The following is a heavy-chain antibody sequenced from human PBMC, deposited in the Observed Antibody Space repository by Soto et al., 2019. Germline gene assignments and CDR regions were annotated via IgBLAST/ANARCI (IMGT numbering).Heavy chain of an antibody. CDR3: ARADTAMTTPFDY. Sequence: SETLSLTCTVSGGSISNFYWSWIRQPPGKGLEWIGYVDYSVTANYNPSLKSRVSMSVDTSKNQLSLKVTSVTAADTAMYYCARADTAMTTPFDYWGQGTLVTVSS. D-gene: IGHD5-18*01. V-gene: IGHV4-59*12. CDR2: VDYSVTA. J-gene: IGHJ4*02. CDR1: GGSISNFY.